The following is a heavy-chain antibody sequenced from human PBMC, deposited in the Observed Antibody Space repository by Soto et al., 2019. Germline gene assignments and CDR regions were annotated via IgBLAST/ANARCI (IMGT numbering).Heavy chain of an antibody. CDR2: INAGNGNT. V-gene: IGHV1-3*01. D-gene: IGHD1-26*01. J-gene: IGHJ6*02. CDR3: AREGAIGSFYYSGMDV. Sequence: ASVKVSCKASGYTFTSYAMHWVRQAPGHRLEWMGWINAGNGNTKYSQKFQVRVTLTRDTSASTAYLELSSLKSEDTAVYYCAREGAIGSFYYSGMDVWGQGTTVTVSS. CDR1: GYTFTSYA.